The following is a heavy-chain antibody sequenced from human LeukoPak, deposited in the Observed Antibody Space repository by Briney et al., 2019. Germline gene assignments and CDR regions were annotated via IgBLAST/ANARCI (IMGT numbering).Heavy chain of an antibody. D-gene: IGHD6-19*01. CDR3: ARGESGWFRFDY. Sequence: GRSLRLSCAASGFTLSSYAVHWVRQAPGKGLEWVAVISYDGSNKCYADSVKGRFTISRDNSKNTLYLQINSLRVEDTAVYYCARGESGWFRFDYWGQGTLVTVSS. J-gene: IGHJ4*02. V-gene: IGHV3-30*14. CDR2: ISYDGSNK. CDR1: GFTLSSYA.